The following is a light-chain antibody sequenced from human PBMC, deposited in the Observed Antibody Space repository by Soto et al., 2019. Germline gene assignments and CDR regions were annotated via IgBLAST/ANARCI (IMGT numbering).Light chain of an antibody. Sequence: EIVMTQSLATLSVSPGERATLSCRASQSVSDNLAWYQQKPGQAPRLLVSGATVRATGIPARFSGRGSGTEFTLTISSLQSEDVAVYYCQQYDKWPRTFGQGTKVEIK. CDR3: QQYDKWPRT. J-gene: IGKJ1*01. CDR2: GAT. V-gene: IGKV3-15*01. CDR1: QSVSDN.